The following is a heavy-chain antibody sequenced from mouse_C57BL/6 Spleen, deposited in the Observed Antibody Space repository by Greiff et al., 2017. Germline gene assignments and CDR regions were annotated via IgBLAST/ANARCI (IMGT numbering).Heavy chain of an antibody. D-gene: IGHD2-4*01. V-gene: IGHV14-4*01. CDR1: GFNIKDDY. Sequence: VHVKQSGAELVRPGASVKLSCTASGFNIKDDYMHWVKQRPEQGLEWIGWIDPENGDTESASKFQGKATITADTSSNTAYLQLSSLTSEDTAVYYCTSYDYDETWFAYWGQGTLVTVSA. CDR3: TSYDYDETWFAY. CDR2: IDPENGDT. J-gene: IGHJ3*01.